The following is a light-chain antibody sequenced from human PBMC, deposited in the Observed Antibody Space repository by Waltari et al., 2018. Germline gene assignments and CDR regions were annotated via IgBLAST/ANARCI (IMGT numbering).Light chain of an antibody. V-gene: IGKV1-39*01. J-gene: IGKJ4*01. CDR2: AAS. Sequence: DIQMTQSPSFLSASVGDRVTITCRASQSISSYLNWYQQKPGKAPKLLIYAASSLQSGVPSRFSGSGSGTDFTLTIDGLQPEDFATYYCLQDYNYPLTFGGGTKVEIK. CDR1: QSISSY. CDR3: LQDYNYPLT.